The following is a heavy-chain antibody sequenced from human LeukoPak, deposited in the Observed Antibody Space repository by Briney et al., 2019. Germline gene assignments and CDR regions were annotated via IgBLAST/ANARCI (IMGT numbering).Heavy chain of an antibody. Sequence: GRSLRLSCAASGSTFSSYGMHWVRQAPGKGLEWVAVISYDGSNKYYADSVKGRFTISRDNSKNTLYLQMNSLRAEDTAVYYCAKSRAYYYDSSGLNYWGQGTLVTVSS. V-gene: IGHV3-30*18. D-gene: IGHD3-22*01. J-gene: IGHJ4*02. CDR3: AKSRAYYYDSSGLNY. CDR2: ISYDGSNK. CDR1: GSTFSSYG.